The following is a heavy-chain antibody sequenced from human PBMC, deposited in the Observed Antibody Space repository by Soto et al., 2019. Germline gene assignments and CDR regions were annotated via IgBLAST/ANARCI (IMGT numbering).Heavy chain of an antibody. D-gene: IGHD6-6*01. V-gene: IGHV4-31*03. CDR2: IYYSGST. CDR1: GGSISSGGYF. CDR3: AREGAAPYYYYGMDV. J-gene: IGHJ6*02. Sequence: QVQLQESGPGLVKPSQTLSLTCTVSGGSISSGGYFWSWIRQHPGKGLEWIGFIYYSGSTYYNPSLKSRVTISVDTSKNQFSLKLSPVTAADTAVYYCAREGAAPYYYYGMDVWGQGTTVTVSS.